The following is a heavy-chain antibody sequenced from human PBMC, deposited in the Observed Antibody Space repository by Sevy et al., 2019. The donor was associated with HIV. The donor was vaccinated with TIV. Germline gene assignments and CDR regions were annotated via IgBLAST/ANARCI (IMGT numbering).Heavy chain of an antibody. CDR2: TRNKANSYTT. J-gene: IGHJ4*02. V-gene: IGHV3-72*01. Sequence: GGSLRLSCAASGFTFSDHYMDWVRQAPGKGLEWVGRTRNKANSYTTEYAASVKGRFTISRDDSKNSLYPQMNSLKTEDTAVYYCARVPDGDYFDYWGQGTLVTVSS. D-gene: IGHD3-10*01. CDR1: GFTFSDHY. CDR3: ARVPDGDYFDY.